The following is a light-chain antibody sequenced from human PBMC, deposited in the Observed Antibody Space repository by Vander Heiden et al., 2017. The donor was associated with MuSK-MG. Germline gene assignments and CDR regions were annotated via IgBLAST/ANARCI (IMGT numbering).Light chain of an antibody. V-gene: IGKV2-28*01. CDR3: MKAAQTPYT. J-gene: IGKJ2*01. CDR2: LGS. Sequence: DIVLTQSPLSLPVSPGEPASISCRSSQSLLHSNGYNYLDWYLQKPGPSPQILNYLGSNRASGVTDRFSGSGSGTDFTLKIRRVEDEDVGVYYCMKAAQTPYTFGQGTKLEIK. CDR1: QSLLHSNGYNY.